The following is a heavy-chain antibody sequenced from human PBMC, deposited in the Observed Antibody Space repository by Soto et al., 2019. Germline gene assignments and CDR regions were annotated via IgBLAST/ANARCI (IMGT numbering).Heavy chain of an antibody. CDR2: FDPEDSET. CDR3: ATGGGMYGKTLHY. CDR1: GYTLTELS. Sequence: QVQLVQSGAEVKKPGASVKVSCKVSGYTLTELSMHWVRQSPGKGLEWMGCFDPEDSETIYAQKFQGRVTMTEDTSNDIAYMELGSLRSEDTAVYYCATGGGMYGKTLHYWGQGTLVTVSS. V-gene: IGHV1-24*01. D-gene: IGHD2-8*01. J-gene: IGHJ4*02.